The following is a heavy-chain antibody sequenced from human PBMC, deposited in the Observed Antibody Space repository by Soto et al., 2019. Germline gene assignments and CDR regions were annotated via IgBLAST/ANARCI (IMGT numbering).Heavy chain of an antibody. Sequence: SETLSLTCTVSGGYISSYYWSWIRQPPGKGLEWIGYIYYSGSTNYNPSLKSRVTISVDTSKNQFSLKLSSVTAADTAVYYCARGPRGIAAAGGILENWFDPWGQGTLVPVSP. J-gene: IGHJ5*02. CDR2: IYYSGST. D-gene: IGHD6-13*01. V-gene: IGHV4-59*01. CDR3: ARGPRGIAAAGGILENWFDP. CDR1: GGYISSYY.